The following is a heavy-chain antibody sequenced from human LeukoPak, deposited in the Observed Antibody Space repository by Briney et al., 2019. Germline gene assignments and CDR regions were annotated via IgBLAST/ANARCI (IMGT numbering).Heavy chain of an antibody. CDR3: ARGSLDFDC. Sequence: SETLSLTCTVSGGSISNYFWSWIRQHPGKGLEWIGYIHYSGSTSYYPSLKSRVTISVDTSKTQFSLMLRSVTAADTAVYYCARGSLDFDCWGQGTLVTVSS. CDR2: IHYSGST. J-gene: IGHJ4*02. D-gene: IGHD3-10*01. V-gene: IGHV4-59*06. CDR1: GGSISNYF.